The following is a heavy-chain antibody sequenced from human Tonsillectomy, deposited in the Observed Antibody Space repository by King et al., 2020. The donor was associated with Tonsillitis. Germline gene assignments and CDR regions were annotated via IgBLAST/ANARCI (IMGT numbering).Heavy chain of an antibody. J-gene: IGHJ4*02. CDR1: GFTFSDHY. Sequence: QLVQSGGGLVQPGGSLRLSCAASGFTFSDHYIDWVRQAPGKGLEWVGRSRNKAKSYTTQYAASVKGRLTISRDDSTNSVYLQMNSLKTEDTAVYHCARVRTCPSSSCFYFDYWGPGTLVTVSS. CDR2: SRNKAKSYTT. V-gene: IGHV3-72*01. D-gene: IGHD2-2*01. CDR3: ARVRTCPSSSCFYFDY.